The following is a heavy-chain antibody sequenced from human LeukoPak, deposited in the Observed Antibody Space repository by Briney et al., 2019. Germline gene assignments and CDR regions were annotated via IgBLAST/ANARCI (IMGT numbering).Heavy chain of an antibody. CDR1: GGTFSSYA. V-gene: IGHV1-69*01. CDR2: IIPIFGTA. Sequence: SVKVSCKASGGTFSSYAISWVRQAPGQGLEWMGGIIPIFGTANYAQKFQGRVTITADESTSTAYMELSSLRSEDTAVYYCARVSCSSTSCYTERNWFDPWGQGTLVTVSS. CDR3: ARVSCSSTSCYTERNWFDP. J-gene: IGHJ5*02. D-gene: IGHD2-2*02.